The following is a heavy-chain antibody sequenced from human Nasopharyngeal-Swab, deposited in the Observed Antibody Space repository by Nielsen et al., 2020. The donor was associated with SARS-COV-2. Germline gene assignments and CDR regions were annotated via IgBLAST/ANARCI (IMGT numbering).Heavy chain of an antibody. V-gene: IGHV3-30-3*01. CDR2: ISYDGSNK. CDR3: AREGLGVTIFGVVQSRAFDI. J-gene: IGHJ3*02. D-gene: IGHD3-3*01. CDR1: GFTFSSYA. Sequence: GGSLRLSCAASGFTFSSYAMHWVRQAPGKGLEWEAVISYDGSNKYYADSVKGRFTISRDNSKNTLYLQMNSLRAEDTAVYYCAREGLGVTIFGVVQSRAFDIWGQGTMVTVSS.